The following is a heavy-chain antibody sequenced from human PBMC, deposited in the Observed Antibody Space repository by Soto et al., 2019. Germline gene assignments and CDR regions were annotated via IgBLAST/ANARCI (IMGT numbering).Heavy chain of an antibody. Sequence: GGSLRLSCAASGFTVSSNYMSWVRQAPGKGLEWVSVIYSGGSTYYADSVKGRFTISRDNSKNTLYLQMNSLRAEDTAVYYCARDKREPPEFKGSWYYYYYMDVWGKGTTVTVSS. CDR3: ARDKREPPEFKGSWYYYYYMDV. CDR2: IYSGGST. J-gene: IGHJ6*03. D-gene: IGHD1-26*01. V-gene: IGHV3-66*01. CDR1: GFTVSSNY.